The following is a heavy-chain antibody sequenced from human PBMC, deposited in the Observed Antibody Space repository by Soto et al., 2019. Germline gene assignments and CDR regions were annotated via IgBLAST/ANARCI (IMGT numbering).Heavy chain of an antibody. CDR2: INKKSDGGTT. D-gene: IGHD3-3*01. CDR1: GFSVDNVW. V-gene: IGHV3-15*07. J-gene: IGHJ4*02. CDR3: TTFSLDFPY. Sequence: EVQLVESGGGLVKPGGSLTLSCAASGFSVDNVWVNWVRQSPGKGLEWVGRINKKSDGGTTDYSSPVKGRFTISRDDSKNTLYLQMNSLNTEDTATYYCTTFSLDFPYWGRGTLVTVSS.